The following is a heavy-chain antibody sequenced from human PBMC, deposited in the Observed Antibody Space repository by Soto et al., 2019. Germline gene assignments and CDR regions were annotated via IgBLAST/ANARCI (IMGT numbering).Heavy chain of an antibody. V-gene: IGHV4-59*01. CDR3: ARTPDSSGFPGMDV. Sequence: SETLSLTCTVSGGSISTYYWSWIRQPPGKGLEWIGYVYYSGNTIYNPSLKSRVTISVDTSKNQFSLKVSSVTAADTAVYYCARTPDSSGFPGMDVWGQGTTVTVSS. J-gene: IGHJ6*02. CDR1: GGSISTYY. D-gene: IGHD3-22*01. CDR2: VYYSGNT.